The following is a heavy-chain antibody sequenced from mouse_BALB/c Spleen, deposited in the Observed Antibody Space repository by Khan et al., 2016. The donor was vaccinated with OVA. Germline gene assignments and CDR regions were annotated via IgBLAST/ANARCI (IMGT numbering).Heavy chain of an antibody. V-gene: IGHV1-26*01. CDR3: AIYHCYFDV. CDR2: VNPNNGGT. Sequence: QLQQSGPDLVKPGASVKISCKASGYSFTGYYIHWVKQSHGKSLEWIGRVNPNNGGTSSNQKFKGTAILTVDKSSNTPYMEPRSLTSEDSAVYSCAIYHCYFDVWGAGTTVTVSS. CDR1: GYSFTGYY. J-gene: IGHJ1*01.